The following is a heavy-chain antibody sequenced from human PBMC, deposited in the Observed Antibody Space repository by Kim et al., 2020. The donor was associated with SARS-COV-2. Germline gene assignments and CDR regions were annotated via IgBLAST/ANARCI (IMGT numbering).Heavy chain of an antibody. Sequence: ASVKVSCKASGYTFTSYDINWVRQATGQGLEWMGWMNPNSGNTDYAQKFPGRVTMTRNTSISTAYMELSSLRSEDTAVYYCARGTHYYGSGDFDYWGQGTLVTVSS. CDR1: GYTFTSYD. CDR3: ARGTHYYGSGDFDY. CDR2: MNPNSGNT. D-gene: IGHD3-10*01. J-gene: IGHJ4*02. V-gene: IGHV1-8*02.